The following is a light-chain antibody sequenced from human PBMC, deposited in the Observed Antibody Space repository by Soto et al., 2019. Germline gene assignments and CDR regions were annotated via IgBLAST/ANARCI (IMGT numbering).Light chain of an antibody. J-gene: IGKJ1*01. Sequence: EIVLTQSPGTLSLSPGERATLSCRASQSVSSTSLAWYQQKPGQAPRLLIYGASTRATGIPDRFSGSGSGTDFTLTISRVEPEDFALYYCQQYGSSTWTFGQGTKVDIK. CDR3: QQYGSSTWT. CDR2: GAS. CDR1: QSVSSTS. V-gene: IGKV3-20*01.